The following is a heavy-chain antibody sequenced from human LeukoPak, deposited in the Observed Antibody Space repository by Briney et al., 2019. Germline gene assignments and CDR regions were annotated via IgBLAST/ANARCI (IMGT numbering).Heavy chain of an antibody. J-gene: IGHJ6*03. D-gene: IGHD2-2*01. V-gene: IGHV1-2*02. Sequence: ASVKVSCKASGYTFTSYDINWVRQATGQGLEWMGWINPNSGGTNYAQKFQGRVTMTRDTSISTAYMELSRLRSDDTAVYYCARDLCSSTSCYDYYYYYMDVWGKGTTVTISS. CDR2: INPNSGGT. CDR1: GYTFTSYD. CDR3: ARDLCSSTSCYDYYYYYMDV.